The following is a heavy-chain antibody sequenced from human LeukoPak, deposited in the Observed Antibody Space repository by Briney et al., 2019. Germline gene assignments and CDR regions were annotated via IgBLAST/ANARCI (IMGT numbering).Heavy chain of an antibody. CDR2: LRGDGET. CDR3: AKASRVSNADADL. CDR1: GFTFGSYA. J-gene: IGHJ4*02. V-gene: IGHV3-23*01. Sequence: GGSLRLSCEASGFTFGSYAMYWVRQAPGKGLEWVSSLRGDGETFYADSVKGRFTLSRDESRNTVYLRLNNLRVEDTAVYYCAKASRVSNADADLWVQGTLVSVS. D-gene: IGHD3-10*01.